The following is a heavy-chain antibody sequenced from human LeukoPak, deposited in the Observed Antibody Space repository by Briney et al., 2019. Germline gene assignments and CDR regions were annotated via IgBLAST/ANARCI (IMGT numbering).Heavy chain of an antibody. J-gene: IGHJ4*02. CDR2: IIPIFGTA. Sequence: GASVKVSCKASGGTFSSYAIGWVRQAPGQGLEWMGGIIPIFGTANYAQKFQGRVTITADESTSTAYMELSSLRSEDTAVYYCASRPNYGDYGVLVYWGQGTLVTVSS. D-gene: IGHD4-17*01. V-gene: IGHV1-69*13. CDR1: GGTFSSYA. CDR3: ASRPNYGDYGVLVY.